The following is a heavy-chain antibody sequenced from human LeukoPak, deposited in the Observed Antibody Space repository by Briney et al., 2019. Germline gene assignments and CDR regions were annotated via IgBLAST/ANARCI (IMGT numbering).Heavy chain of an antibody. CDR1: GYSFTSCW. D-gene: IGHD6-13*01. J-gene: IGHJ4*02. Sequence: KVSCKGSGYSFTSCWIGWVRQMPGKGLEWMGIIYPGDSDTRYSPSFQGQVTISADKSISTAYLQWSSLKASDTAMYYCARLRAAAGTIDYWGQGTLVTVSS. CDR3: ARLRAAAGTIDY. V-gene: IGHV5-51*01. CDR2: IYPGDSDT.